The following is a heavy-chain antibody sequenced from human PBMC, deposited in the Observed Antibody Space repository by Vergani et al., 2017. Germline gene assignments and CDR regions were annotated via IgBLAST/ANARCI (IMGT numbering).Heavy chain of an antibody. CDR2: ISSSSSTI. V-gene: IGHV3-48*01. D-gene: IGHD3-9*01. CDR3: ARDKRYFDWLLYPFDY. CDR1: GFTFSSYS. J-gene: IGHJ4*02. Sequence: VRLVESGGGVVQPGRSLRLSCAASGFTFSSYSMNWVRQAPGKGLEWVSYISSSSSTIYYADSVKGRFTISRDNAKNSLYLQMNSLRAEDTAVYYCARDKRYFDWLLYPFDYWGQGTLVTVSS.